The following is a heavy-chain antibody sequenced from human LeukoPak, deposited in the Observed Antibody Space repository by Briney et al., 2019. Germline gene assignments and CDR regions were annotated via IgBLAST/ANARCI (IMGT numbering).Heavy chain of an antibody. D-gene: IGHD6-19*01. J-gene: IGHJ4*02. CDR1: GYTFTGYY. Sequence: LVASVTVSCTASGYTFTGYYMHWVRQAPGQGLEWMGWINPNSGGTNYAQKFQGRVTMTRDTSISTAYMELSRLRSDDTAVYYCARGPYSSGWLPKYYFDYWGQGTLVTVSS. CDR3: ARGPYSSGWLPKYYFDY. V-gene: IGHV1-2*03. CDR2: INPNSGGT.